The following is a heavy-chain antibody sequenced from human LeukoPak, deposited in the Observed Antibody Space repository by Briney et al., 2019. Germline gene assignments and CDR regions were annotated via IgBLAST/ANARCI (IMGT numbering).Heavy chain of an antibody. V-gene: IGHV4-30-2*01. CDR1: GDSIGSGSYS. CDR2: IYHRETT. CDR3: ARLDFSHDAFDI. D-gene: IGHD3/OR15-3a*01. Sequence: SETLSLTCAVSGDSIGSGSYSWNWIRQPPGKGLEWIGYIYHRETTYYNPSLESRVTISVDRSKNQFSLKLSSVTAADTAVYYCARLDFSHDAFDIWGQGTMVTVSS. J-gene: IGHJ3*02.